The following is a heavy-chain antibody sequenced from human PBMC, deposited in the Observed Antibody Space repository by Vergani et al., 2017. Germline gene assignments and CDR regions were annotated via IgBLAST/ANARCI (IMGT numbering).Heavy chain of an antibody. V-gene: IGHV1-69*17. J-gene: IGHJ4*02. Sequence: QVQLVQSGAEVKKPGSSVKVSCKASGGTFSSYAISWVRQAPGQGLEWMGGIIPIFGIANYAQKFQGRVTITADKSTSTAYMELSSLRSEDTAVYYCARDTTPMATTLDYFDYWGQGTLVTVSS. CDR1: GGTFSSYA. D-gene: IGHD5-24*01. CDR3: ARDTTPMATTLDYFDY. CDR2: IIPIFGIA.